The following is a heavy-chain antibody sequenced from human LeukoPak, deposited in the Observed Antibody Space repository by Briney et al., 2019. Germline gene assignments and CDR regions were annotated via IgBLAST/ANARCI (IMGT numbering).Heavy chain of an antibody. CDR1: GFTFSTYG. CDR3: ATKTAFDC. V-gene: IGHV3-23*01. D-gene: IGHD5-18*01. J-gene: IGHJ4*02. Sequence: PGGSLRLSCAASGFTFSTYGMSWVRRAPGKGLEWVSSISDSGGSTYYAASVKGRFTISRDNSKNTLYLQMNSLRAEDTAVYYCATKTAFDCWGQGTLVTVSS. CDR2: ISDSGGST.